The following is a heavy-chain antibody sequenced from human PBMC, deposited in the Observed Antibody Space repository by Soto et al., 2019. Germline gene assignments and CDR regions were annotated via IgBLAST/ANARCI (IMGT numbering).Heavy chain of an antibody. J-gene: IGHJ6*02. CDR3: ASVSAAQYYYGMDA. V-gene: IGHV3-74*01. CDR2: IDTTGSTT. Sequence: EVRLVESGGGLVQPGGSLRLSCAASEFTFSTYWMHWVRQAPGKGLEWVARIDTTGSTTTYAGSVQGRITISRDNAKNTLYLQMHSVRDEDTAVYYCASVSAAQYYYGMDAWGQGTTVTVSS. D-gene: IGHD4-4*01. CDR1: EFTFSTYW.